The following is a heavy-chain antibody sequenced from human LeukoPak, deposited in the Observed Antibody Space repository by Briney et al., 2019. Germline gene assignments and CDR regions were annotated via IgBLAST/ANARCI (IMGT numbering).Heavy chain of an antibody. Sequence: GASVKVSCKASGGTFSSYAISWVRQAPGQGLEWMGGIIPIFGTANYAQKFQGRVTITADESTSTAYMELSSLRSEDTAVYYCARTVWGSYLTGYMDVWGKGTTVTISS. D-gene: IGHD3-16*02. J-gene: IGHJ6*03. CDR3: ARTVWGSYLTGYMDV. V-gene: IGHV1-69*13. CDR2: IIPIFGTA. CDR1: GGTFSSYA.